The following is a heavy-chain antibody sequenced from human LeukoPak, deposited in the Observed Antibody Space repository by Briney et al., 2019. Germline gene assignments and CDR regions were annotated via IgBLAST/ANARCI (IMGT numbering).Heavy chain of an antibody. D-gene: IGHD6-13*01. J-gene: IGHJ4*02. CDR3: ARGQAGTGY. V-gene: IGHV4-59*01. CDR2: IYYSGSTSVST. CDR1: GGSIRNFY. Sequence: PSETLSLTCTVSGGSIRNFYWSWIRQPAGKGLEWIGYIYYSGSTSVSTNYNPSLKSRVTISVDTSKNQFSLKLSSVTAADTAVYYCARGQAGTGYWGQGILVTVSS.